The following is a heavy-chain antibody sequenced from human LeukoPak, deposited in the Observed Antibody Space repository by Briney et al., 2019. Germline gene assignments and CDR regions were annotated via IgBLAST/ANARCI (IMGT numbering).Heavy chain of an antibody. J-gene: IGHJ4*02. CDR1: GGSISSYC. CDR2: IYYGGST. V-gene: IGHV4-59*08. Sequence: PSETLSLTCTVPGGSISSYCWSWIRQPPGKGLEWVGFIYYGGSTNYNPSLKSRVTISVDTSKNQFSLKLSTVTAADTAVYYCARHVGYSSSWYEDYWGQGTLVTVSS. CDR3: ARHVGYSSSWYEDY. D-gene: IGHD6-13*01.